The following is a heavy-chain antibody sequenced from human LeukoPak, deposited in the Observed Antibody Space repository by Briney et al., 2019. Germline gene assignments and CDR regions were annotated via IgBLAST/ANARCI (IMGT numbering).Heavy chain of an antibody. CDR2: ISHIGST. CDR3: ARGRWEVRFDP. D-gene: IGHD1-26*01. CDR1: GGSFSGYY. V-gene: IGHV4-34*01. Sequence: SETLSLTCDVYGGSFSGYYWSWVRQPPGKGLEWIGEISHIGSTNYNPSLESRVTISVDTSKNQFSLKLSSVTAADTAVYYCARGRWEVRFDPWGQGTLVTVSS. J-gene: IGHJ5*02.